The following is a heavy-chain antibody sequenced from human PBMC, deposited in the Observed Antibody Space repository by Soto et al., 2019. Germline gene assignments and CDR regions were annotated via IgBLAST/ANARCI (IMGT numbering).Heavy chain of an antibody. Sequence: ASVKVSCKASGYTFTGYYMHWVRQAPGQGLEWMGGIIPMFGTTNYAQKFKGRVTISADESTSTAYMELSSLRSEDAAVYYCARAAIHGSSWYFWFDPWGQGTLVTVSS. D-gene: IGHD6-13*01. CDR2: IIPMFGTT. J-gene: IGHJ5*02. CDR1: GYTFTGYY. V-gene: IGHV1-69*01. CDR3: ARAAIHGSSWYFWFDP.